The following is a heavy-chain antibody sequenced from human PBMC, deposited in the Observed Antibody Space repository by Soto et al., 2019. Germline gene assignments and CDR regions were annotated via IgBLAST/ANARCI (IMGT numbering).Heavy chain of an antibody. D-gene: IGHD3-10*01. V-gene: IGHV3-23*01. CDR3: AKGRGGSGSLTPRVDF. CDR1: GFTFNNYA. J-gene: IGHJ4*02. CDR2: ISGGGDTT. Sequence: EVQLLESGGGLVQPGGSLRLSCAPSGFTFNNYAMTWVRQAPGKGLEWVSAISGGGDTTSYADSVKGRCTVSRDGSKNTLYLQMSSLRAEDTALYYCAKGRGGSGSLTPRVDFWGQGTLVTVSS.